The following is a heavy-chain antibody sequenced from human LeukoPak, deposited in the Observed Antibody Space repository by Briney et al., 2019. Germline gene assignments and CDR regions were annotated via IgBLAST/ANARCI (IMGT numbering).Heavy chain of an antibody. D-gene: IGHD2-21*01. V-gene: IGHV3-30*18. CDR2: ISYDGSNK. Sequence: GGSLRLSCAASGFTFSSYAMHWVRQAPGKGLEWVAVISYDGSNKYYADSVKGRFTISRDNSKNTLYLQMNSLRAEDTAVYYCAKIPIVGPGGYWGQGTLVTVS. CDR3: AKIPIVGPGGY. CDR1: GFTFSSYA. J-gene: IGHJ4*02.